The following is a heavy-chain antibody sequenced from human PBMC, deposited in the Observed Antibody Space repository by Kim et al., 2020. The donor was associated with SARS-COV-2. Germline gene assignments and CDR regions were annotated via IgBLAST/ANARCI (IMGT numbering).Heavy chain of an antibody. V-gene: IGHV3-30*18. CDR2: ISYDGSNK. Sequence: GGSLRLSCAASGFTFSSYGMHWVRQAPGKGLEWVAVISYDGSNKYYADSVKGRFTISRDNSKNTLYLQMNSLRAEDTAVYYCAKDLGDFTTCSDYWGQGTLVTVSS. CDR1: GFTFSSYG. J-gene: IGHJ4*02. D-gene: IGHD2-21*02. CDR3: AKDLGDFTTCSDY.